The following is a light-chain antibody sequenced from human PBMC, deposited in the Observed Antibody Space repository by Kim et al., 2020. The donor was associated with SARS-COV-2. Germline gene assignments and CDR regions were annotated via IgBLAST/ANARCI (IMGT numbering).Light chain of an antibody. CDR2: DVN. CDR3: CAYAGTDSPVV. J-gene: IGLJ3*02. V-gene: IGLV2-11*01. Sequence: QSALTQPRSVSGSLGQSVTISCTGTSNDIGAYIYVSWYRQYPGKATKVIMYDVNMRPSGIPDRFSGSRSGNTASLTISGLQADDEADYYCCAYAGTDSPVVFGGGTQLTVL. CDR1: SNDIGAYIY.